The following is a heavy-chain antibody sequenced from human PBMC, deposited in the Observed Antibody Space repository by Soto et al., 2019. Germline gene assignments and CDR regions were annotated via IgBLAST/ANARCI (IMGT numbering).Heavy chain of an antibody. D-gene: IGHD6-19*01. V-gene: IGHV1-69*02. Sequence: QVQLVQSGAEVKKPGSSVKVSCKASGGTFSNYTISWVRQAPGQGLEWMGRIIPLINVANYAQKFRGRVTMTADKATNTSYMELSSLRSADTAVFYCARASRGRCALDSCGQGTTVTVSS. CDR1: GGTFSNYT. CDR2: IIPLINVA. CDR3: ARASRGRCALDS. J-gene: IGHJ3*02.